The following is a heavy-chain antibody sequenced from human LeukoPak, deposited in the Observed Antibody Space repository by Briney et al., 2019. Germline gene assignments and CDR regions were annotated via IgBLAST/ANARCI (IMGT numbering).Heavy chain of an antibody. Sequence: ASVKVSCKASGYTFTSYDINWVRQATGQGLEWMGWMNPNSGNTGYAQKFQGRVTMTRNTSISTAYMELSSLRSEDTAVYYCARHFGGEWFGGDAFDIWGQGTMVTVSS. CDR3: ARHFGGEWFGGDAFDI. V-gene: IGHV1-8*01. CDR1: GYTFTSYD. J-gene: IGHJ3*02. CDR2: MNPNSGNT. D-gene: IGHD3-10*01.